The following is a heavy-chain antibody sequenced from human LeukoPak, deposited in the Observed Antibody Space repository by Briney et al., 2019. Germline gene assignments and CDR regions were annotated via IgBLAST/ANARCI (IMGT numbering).Heavy chain of an antibody. Sequence: PGRSLRLSCAVSGFSFSGFGMHWVRQAPGKGLEWVSVIYSGGSTFYADSVKGRLTISRDNSKNTLYLHMDSLRAEDTAVYYCAGGVLPYYFDYWGQGTLVTVSS. CDR1: GFSFSGFG. CDR2: IYSGGST. V-gene: IGHV3-66*01. J-gene: IGHJ4*02. CDR3: AGGVLPYYFDY.